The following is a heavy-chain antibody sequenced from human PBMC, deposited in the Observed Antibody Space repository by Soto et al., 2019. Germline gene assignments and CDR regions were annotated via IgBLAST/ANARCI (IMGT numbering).Heavy chain of an antibody. CDR1: GYTFTGYY. J-gene: IGHJ4*02. Sequence: QVQLVQSGAEVKKPGASVKVSCKASGYTFTGYYMHWVRQAPGQVLEWMGWINPNSGGTNYAQKFQGWVTMTRDTSISTAYLELGRMRSDDTAVYYCARGRGGAGPYFDYWGQGTLVTVSS. V-gene: IGHV1-2*04. CDR3: ARGRGGAGPYFDY. D-gene: IGHD6-19*01. CDR2: INPNSGGT.